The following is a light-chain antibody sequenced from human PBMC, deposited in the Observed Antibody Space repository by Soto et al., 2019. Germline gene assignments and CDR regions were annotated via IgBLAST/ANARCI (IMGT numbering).Light chain of an antibody. CDR3: SSYTSSSTYVV. V-gene: IGLV2-14*01. Sequence: QSALTQPASVSGSPGQSITISCTGTSSDIGGYNYVSWYQQHPGKAPKLMIYAVSDRPSGVSNRFSGSKSGNTASLTISGLQAEDEADYYCSSYTSSSTYVVFGGGTKLTVL. CDR2: AVS. CDR1: SSDIGGYNY. J-gene: IGLJ2*01.